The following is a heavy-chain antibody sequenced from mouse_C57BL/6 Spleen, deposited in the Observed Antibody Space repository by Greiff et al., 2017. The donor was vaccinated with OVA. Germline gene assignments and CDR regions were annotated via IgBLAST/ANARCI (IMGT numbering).Heavy chain of an antibody. V-gene: IGHV14-4*01. CDR3: TTGYSSGYDYFDY. CDR1: GFNIKDDY. Sequence: VQLKESGAELVRPGASVKLSCTASGFNIKDDYMHWVKQRPEQGLEWIGWIDPENGDTEYASKFQGKATRTADTSSNTAYLQLSSLTSEDTAVYYCTTGYSSGYDYFDYWGQGTTLTVSS. J-gene: IGHJ2*01. CDR2: IDPENGDT. D-gene: IGHD3-2*02.